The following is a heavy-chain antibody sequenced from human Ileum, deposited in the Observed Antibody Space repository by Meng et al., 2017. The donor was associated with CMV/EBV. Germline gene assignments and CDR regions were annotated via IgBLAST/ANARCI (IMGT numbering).Heavy chain of an antibody. CDR2: IYPGDSDT. J-gene: IGHJ5*02. CDR3: ARTTTVTTFWFDL. Sequence: GESLKISCKGSGYSFTGHWIGWVRQMPGKGLEWMGIIYPGDSDTRYSPSFQGQVTISADKSISTAYLLWNSLKASDTAMYYCARTTTVTTFWFDLWGQGTLVTVSS. CDR1: GYSFTGHW. V-gene: IGHV5-51*01. D-gene: IGHD4-11*01.